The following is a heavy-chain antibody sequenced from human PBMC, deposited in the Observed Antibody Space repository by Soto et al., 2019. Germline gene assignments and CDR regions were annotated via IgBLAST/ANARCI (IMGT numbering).Heavy chain of an antibody. Sequence: GGSLRLSCTSSTVTINVHGIQWVRQAPGKGLEWVAFISNDGRAQYYADSVKGRFTISRDYSKNTVDLQMNSLRNEETAVYYCARDIWSGDYKWFDSWGPGTLVTVSS. D-gene: IGHD3-3*01. V-gene: IGHV3-30*03. CDR1: TVTINVHG. J-gene: IGHJ5*01. CDR2: ISNDGRAQ. CDR3: ARDIWSGDYKWFDS.